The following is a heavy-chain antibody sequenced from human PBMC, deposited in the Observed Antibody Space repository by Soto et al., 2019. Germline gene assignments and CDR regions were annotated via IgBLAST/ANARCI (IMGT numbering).Heavy chain of an antibody. Sequence: SETLSLTCAVYGGSFSAYYWSWVRQPPGKGLEWIGEIIHSESTKYNPSLKSRVTISVDTSKNQFSLTQSSVIAADTAVYYCARQRPTDGRWEFANYYGMDVWGQGTPVTVSS. CDR1: GGSFSAYY. V-gene: IGHV4-34*12. D-gene: IGHD1-26*01. CDR2: IIHSEST. CDR3: ARQRPTDGRWEFANYYGMDV. J-gene: IGHJ6*02.